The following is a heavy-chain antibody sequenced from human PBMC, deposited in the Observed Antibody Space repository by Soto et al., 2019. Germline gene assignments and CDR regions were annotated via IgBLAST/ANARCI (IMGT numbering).Heavy chain of an antibody. CDR1: GYSFTSYW. CDR2: IYPGGSDT. V-gene: IGHV5-51*01. Sequence: PGESLKISCKGSGYSFTSYWIGWVRQMPGKGLEWMGIIYPGGSDTRYSPSFQGQVTISADKSISTAYLQWSSLKASDTAMYYCASRGIYDSSVRAFDSWGQGARVTVAS. CDR3: ASRGIYDSSVRAFDS. D-gene: IGHD3-22*01. J-gene: IGHJ3*02.